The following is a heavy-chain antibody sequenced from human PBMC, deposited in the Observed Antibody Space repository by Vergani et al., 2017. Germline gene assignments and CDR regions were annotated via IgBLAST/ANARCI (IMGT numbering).Heavy chain of an antibody. J-gene: IGHJ3*02. CDR1: GGTFSSYA. V-gene: IGHV1-69*18. CDR2: IIPIFGTA. Sequence: QVQLVQSGAEVKKPGSSVKVSCKASGGTFSSYAISWVRQAPGQGLEWMGRIIPIFGTANYAQKFKGRVTITADESTSTAYMELSSLRSEDTAVYYCARENITRAQMIVVVITPFDIWGQGTMVTVSS. CDR3: ARENITRAQMIVVVITPFDI. D-gene: IGHD3-22*01.